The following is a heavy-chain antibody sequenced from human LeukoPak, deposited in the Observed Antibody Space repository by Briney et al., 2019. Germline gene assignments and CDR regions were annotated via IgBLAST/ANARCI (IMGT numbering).Heavy chain of an antibody. Sequence: GESLKISCKVSGYSFTSYCIGWVRQMPGKGLEWMGIIYPGDSGPTYSPSFQGQVAISVDKSISTAYLQWSSLQASDTAMYYCGMSGDRVPLQDDVFDVWGQGTMVTVST. D-gene: IGHD1-26*01. CDR3: GMSGDRVPLQDDVFDV. CDR2: IYPGDSGP. V-gene: IGHV5-51*01. CDR1: GYSFTSYC. J-gene: IGHJ3*01.